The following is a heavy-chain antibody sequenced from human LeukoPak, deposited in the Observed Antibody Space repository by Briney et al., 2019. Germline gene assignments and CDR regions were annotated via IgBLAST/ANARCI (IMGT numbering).Heavy chain of an antibody. CDR2: IYNIYNTGIT. Sequence: SETLSLTCTVSGGSISSYSWSWIRQPAGKGLGWIGYIYNIYNTGITNYNTSLKTRVTISADTSKNQISMKLSSVTAASTAVYYWAREEYISRWGPQNNWLDPWGQGTPVTVSS. D-gene: IGHD3-16*01. CDR3: AREEYISRWGPQNNWLDP. V-gene: IGHV4-59*01. CDR1: GGSISSYS. J-gene: IGHJ5*02.